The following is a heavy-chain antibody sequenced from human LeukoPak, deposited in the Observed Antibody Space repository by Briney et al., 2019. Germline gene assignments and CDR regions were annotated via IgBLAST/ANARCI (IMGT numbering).Heavy chain of an antibody. CDR3: ARARVTAYSSGWYSYPAIHFDI. CDR1: GGSISSYY. D-gene: IGHD6-19*01. Sequence: PSETLSLTCTVSGGSISSYYWSWIRQPPGKGLEWIGYIYYSGSTNYNPSLKSRVTISVDTSKNQFSLKLSSVTAADTAVYYCARARVTAYSSGWYSYPAIHFDIWGQRTMVTVSS. V-gene: IGHV4-59*01. CDR2: IYYSGST. J-gene: IGHJ3*02.